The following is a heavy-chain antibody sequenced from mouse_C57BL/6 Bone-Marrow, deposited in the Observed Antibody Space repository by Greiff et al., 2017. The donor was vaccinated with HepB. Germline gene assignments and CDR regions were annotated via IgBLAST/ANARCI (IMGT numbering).Heavy chain of an antibody. CDR3: ARDYYGSSYWYFDV. CDR1: GYTVTSYW. J-gene: IGHJ1*03. V-gene: IGHV1-72*01. D-gene: IGHD1-1*01. Sequence: QVQLQQPGAELVKPGASVKLSCKASGYTVTSYWMHWVKQRPGRGLEWIGRIDPNSGGTKYNEKFKSKATLTVDKPSSTAYMQLSSLTSEDSAVYYCARDYYGSSYWYFDVWGTGTTVTVSS. CDR2: IDPNSGGT.